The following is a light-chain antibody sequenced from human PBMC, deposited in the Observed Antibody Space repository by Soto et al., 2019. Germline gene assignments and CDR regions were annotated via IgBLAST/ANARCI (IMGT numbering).Light chain of an antibody. CDR3: QQRKDWPPLT. Sequence: EIVLTQSPATLSLSPGERATLSCRASQSVSSSLAWYQQKPGQAPRLLIYDASNRATGIPARFSGSGSGTDFTLIISSLEHEDFAVYYCQQRKDWPPLTFGGGTKGEIK. J-gene: IGKJ4*01. CDR2: DAS. CDR1: QSVSSS. V-gene: IGKV3-11*01.